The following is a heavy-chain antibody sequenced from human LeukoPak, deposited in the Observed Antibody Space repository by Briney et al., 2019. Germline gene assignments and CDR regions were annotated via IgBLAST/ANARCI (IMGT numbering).Heavy chain of an antibody. Sequence: TGGSLRLSCAASGFTFSVYGMHWVRQAPRKGLEWVAVVSYDGSDKYYSDSVEGRFSISRDNSKNTVYLPMTSLRADDTAVYIGAKDWNYYDTSVPCDYYYMEVWGKGTTVTVSS. CDR1: GFTFSVYG. CDR2: VSYDGSDK. V-gene: IGHV3-30*18. D-gene: IGHD3-22*01. J-gene: IGHJ6*03. CDR3: AKDWNYYDTSVPCDYYYMEV.